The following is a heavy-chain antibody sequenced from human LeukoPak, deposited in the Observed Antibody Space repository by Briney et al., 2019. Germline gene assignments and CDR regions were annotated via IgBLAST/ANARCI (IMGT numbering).Heavy chain of an antibody. CDR1: GGSISSGSYY. J-gene: IGHJ4*02. V-gene: IGHV4-61*02. CDR3: ARARSGYFDY. CDR2: IYTSGST. D-gene: IGHD2-15*01. Sequence: SQTLSLTCTVSGGSISSGSYYWNWIRQPAGKGLEWIGRIYTSGSTNYNPSLKSRVTMSVDTSKNQFSLKLSSVTAADTAVYYCARARSGYFDYWGQGTLVTVSS.